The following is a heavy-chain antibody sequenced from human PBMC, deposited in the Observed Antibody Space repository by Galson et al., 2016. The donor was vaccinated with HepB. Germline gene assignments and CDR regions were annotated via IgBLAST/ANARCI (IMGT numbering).Heavy chain of an antibody. D-gene: IGHD2-15*01. CDR2: IYSGESI. J-gene: IGHJ4*02. Sequence: TLSLTCTVSGGSLRSRNYYWGWIRQPPGKGLEWIGSIYSGESIYYNPSLHGRDTISVDTSKSQFSLKLTSVTAADTAVYYCATLPPDIEVVVAAPLDYWGQGTLVTVSS. V-gene: IGHV4-39*01. CDR3: ATLPPDIEVVVAAPLDY. CDR1: GGSLRSRNYY.